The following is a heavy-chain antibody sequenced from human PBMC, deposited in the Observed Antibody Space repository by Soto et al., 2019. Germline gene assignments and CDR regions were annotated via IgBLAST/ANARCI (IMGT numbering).Heavy chain of an antibody. Sequence: QLQLQESGSGLVKPSQTLSLTCAVSGGSISSGGYSWSWIRQPPGKGLEWIGYIYRSGSPYYNPPLKSRVTISVDRSKNKFSLKLSSVTAADTAVYYRAREIATAGTDWFDPWGQGTLPTVSS. D-gene: IGHD6-13*01. V-gene: IGHV4-30-2*01. CDR1: GGSISSGGYS. J-gene: IGHJ5*02. CDR3: AREIATAGTDWFDP. CDR2: IYRSGSP.